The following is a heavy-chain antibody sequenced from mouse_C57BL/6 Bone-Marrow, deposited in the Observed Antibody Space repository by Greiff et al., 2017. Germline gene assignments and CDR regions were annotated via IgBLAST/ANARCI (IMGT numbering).Heavy chain of an antibody. V-gene: IGHV1-72*01. J-gene: IGHJ1*03. CDR3: ASRGDYYGSSFYWYFDV. CDR2: TDPNSGGT. D-gene: IGHD1-1*01. Sequence: KPGRGLEWIGRTDPNSGGTKYNEKFKSKATLTVDKPSSTAYMQLSSLTSEDSAVYYCASRGDYYGSSFYWYFDVWGTGTTVTVSS.